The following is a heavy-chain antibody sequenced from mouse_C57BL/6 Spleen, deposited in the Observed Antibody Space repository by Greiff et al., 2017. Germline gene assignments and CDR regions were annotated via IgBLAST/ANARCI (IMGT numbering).Heavy chain of an antibody. CDR2: IYPGNGDT. CDR1: GYTFTSYN. J-gene: IGHJ1*03. Sequence: LQQSGAELVRPGASVKMACKASGYTFTSYNMHWVKQTPRQGLEWIGAIYPGNGDTSYNQKFKGKATLTVDKSSSTAYMQLSSLTAEDSAVYVCSRSPTTVVARIYWDFDVWGTGTTVTVSS. D-gene: IGHD1-1*01. V-gene: IGHV1-12*01. CDR3: SRSPTTVVARIYWDFDV.